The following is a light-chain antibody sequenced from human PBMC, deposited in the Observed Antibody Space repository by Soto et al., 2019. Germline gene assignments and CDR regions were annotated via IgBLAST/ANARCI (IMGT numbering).Light chain of an antibody. Sequence: QSALTQPASVSGSPGQSITISCTGTSNDVGAYDYVSWYQQHPGKAPKLMIYDVIHRPSGVSYRFSGSKSGNTASLTISGLQAEDEADYYCNSYTRSNSYVFGSGTKLTVL. CDR1: SNDVGAYDY. J-gene: IGLJ1*01. V-gene: IGLV2-14*03. CDR2: DVI. CDR3: NSYTRSNSYV.